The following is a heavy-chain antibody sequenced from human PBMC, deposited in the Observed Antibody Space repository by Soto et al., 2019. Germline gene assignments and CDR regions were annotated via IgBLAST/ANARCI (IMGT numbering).Heavy chain of an antibody. CDR3: ARQKMRLDAFDI. CDR2: INHSGST. CDR1: GGSFSGYY. V-gene: IGHV4-34*01. J-gene: IGHJ3*02. Sequence: SETLSLTCAVYGGSFSGYYWSWIRQPPGKGLEWIGEINHSGSTNYNPSLKSRVTISVDTSKNQFSLKLSSVTAADTAVYYCARQKMRLDAFDICGQGKMVPVSS.